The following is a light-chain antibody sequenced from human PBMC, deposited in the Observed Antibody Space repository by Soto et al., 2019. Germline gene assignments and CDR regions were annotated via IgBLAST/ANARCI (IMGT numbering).Light chain of an antibody. CDR2: AVS. V-gene: IGLV2-14*03. J-gene: IGLJ1*01. CDR3: ISYTDRQSYL. CDR1: SSDIGSYDH. Sequence: QSALRHPASVSWSPGDSITISCSGTSSDIGSYDHVAWYQQFPGKSPKLIIYAVSDRPSGVSDRFSGSKSGISASLTISGLQTEDEADYYCISYTDRQSYLFGTGTKVTAL.